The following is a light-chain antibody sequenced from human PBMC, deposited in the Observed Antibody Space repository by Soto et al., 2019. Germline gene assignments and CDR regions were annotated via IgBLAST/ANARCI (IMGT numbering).Light chain of an antibody. Sequence: ENVFNPSTGLFFFTSGGKGSLPFRASQSISSSFLAWYQQKPGQAPRLLIYGASSRASGIPDRFSGTGSETDFTLTISRLEPEDFAVYYCQQYDNSPITFGQGTRLEIK. CDR1: QSISSSF. CDR2: GAS. CDR3: QQYDNSPIT. V-gene: IGKV3-20*01. J-gene: IGKJ5*01.